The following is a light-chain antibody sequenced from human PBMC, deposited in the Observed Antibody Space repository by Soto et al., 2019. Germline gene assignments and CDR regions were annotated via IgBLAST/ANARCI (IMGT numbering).Light chain of an antibody. V-gene: IGLV2-23*01. Sequence: QSALTQTASVSGSPGQSITISCTGTSSDVGGFNLVSWYQQYPGKAPKLMIYEASKRPSGVSNRFSGSKSGNTASLTISGLLAEDEADYYCSSYAGESTYVFGTATKVTVL. CDR3: SSYAGESTYV. J-gene: IGLJ1*01. CDR2: EAS. CDR1: SSDVGGFNL.